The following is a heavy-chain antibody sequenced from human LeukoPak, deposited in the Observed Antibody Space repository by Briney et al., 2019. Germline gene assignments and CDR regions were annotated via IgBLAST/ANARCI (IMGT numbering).Heavy chain of an antibody. Sequence: PGGSLRLSCAASGFTFNSYGMHWVRQAPGKGLEWVAVISYDGSNKYYADSVKGRFTISRDNAKNTLYLQMNSLRAEDTAVYYCARSAAAGFSYYSYYLDVWGKGTTVTVSS. CDR2: ISYDGSNK. D-gene: IGHD6-13*01. CDR3: ARSAAAGFSYYSYYLDV. V-gene: IGHV3-30*03. J-gene: IGHJ6*03. CDR1: GFTFNSYG.